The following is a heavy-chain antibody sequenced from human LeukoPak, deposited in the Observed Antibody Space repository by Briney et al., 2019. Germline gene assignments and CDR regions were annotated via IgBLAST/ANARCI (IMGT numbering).Heavy chain of an antibody. CDR3: AADYGDYVSPSD. J-gene: IGHJ4*02. Sequence: PLGSLTLSCAASGFNFRDSAMHWVRQPPGKGLEGVAVSSNDGTNNYYTDSVNGRFTISRDNSKNTLFLQMNNLRLEDTAVYYCAADYGDYVSPSDWGQGSLVIVSS. CDR1: GFNFRDSA. V-gene: IGHV3-30*04. D-gene: IGHD4-17*01. CDR2: SSNDGTNN.